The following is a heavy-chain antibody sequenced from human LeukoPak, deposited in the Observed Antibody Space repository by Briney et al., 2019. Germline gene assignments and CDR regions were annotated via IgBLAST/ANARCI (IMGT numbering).Heavy chain of an antibody. CDR2: IYSGGST. J-gene: IGHJ4*02. CDR3: ARGGVRDGYNYGFDY. V-gene: IGHV3-53*01. Sequence: GGSLRLSCAASGFTVSSNYMSWVRQAPGKGLEWVSVIYSGGSTYYADSVKGRFTISRDNSKNTLYLQMNSLRAEDTAVYYCARGGVRDGYNYGFDYWGQGTLVTVSS. D-gene: IGHD5-24*01. CDR1: GFTVSSNY.